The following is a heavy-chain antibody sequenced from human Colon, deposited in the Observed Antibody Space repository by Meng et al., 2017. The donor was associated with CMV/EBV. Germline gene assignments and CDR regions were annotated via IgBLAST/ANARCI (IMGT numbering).Heavy chain of an antibody. CDR3: VRGGYYGA. CDR1: GFIVSNNN. Sequence: GGSLRLSCAASGFIVSNNNMSWVRQAPGKGLEYVSVISSGGSTEYVDSVRGRFTISRDNSRSTLYLQMNNLSVEDTAVYYCVRGGYYGAWGQGTLVTVSS. J-gene: IGHJ5*02. CDR2: ISSGGST. V-gene: IGHV3-66*02. D-gene: IGHD3-10*01.